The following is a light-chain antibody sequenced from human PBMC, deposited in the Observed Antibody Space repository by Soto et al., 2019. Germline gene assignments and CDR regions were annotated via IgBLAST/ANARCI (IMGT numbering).Light chain of an antibody. CDR3: CSYAGSDTHYV. Sequence: QSARTQPASVSGAPGQSITISCTGTSSDVGAYNLVSWYQHQPGMAPKLIIYEGSKRPSGVSNRFSASKSGNTASLTISGLQAEDEADYNCCSYAGSDTHYVFGTGTKVTVL. CDR2: EGS. J-gene: IGLJ1*01. CDR1: SSDVGAYNL. V-gene: IGLV2-23*01.